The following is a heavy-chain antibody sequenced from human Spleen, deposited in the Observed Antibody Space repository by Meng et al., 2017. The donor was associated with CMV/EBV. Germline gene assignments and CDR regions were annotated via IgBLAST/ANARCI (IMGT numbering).Heavy chain of an antibody. J-gene: IGHJ4*02. V-gene: IGHV3-23*01. CDR3: AHGGYCTSSACRQVDY. CDR1: GYTFSNTA. Sequence: GESLKISCAASGYTFSNTAMSWVRQLPGKGLEWVTAISGTGGSTLYAESVRGRFTISRDNSNSTLYLQINSLTAEDTGTYYCAHGGYCTSSACRQVDYWGQGTLVTVSS. CDR2: ISGTGGST. D-gene: IGHD2-2*03.